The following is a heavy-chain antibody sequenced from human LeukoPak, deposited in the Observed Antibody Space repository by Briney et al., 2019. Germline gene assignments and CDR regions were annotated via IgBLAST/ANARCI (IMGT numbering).Heavy chain of an antibody. V-gene: IGHV4-61*05. D-gene: IGHD1-1*01. CDR1: GGSISTSSYY. Sequence: SSETLSLTCTVSGGSISTSSYYWGWIRQPPGKGLEWIGYIYYSGSTNYNPSLKNRVTISVDTSKNQFSLKLSSVTAADTAVYYCARLPVQLEGVFDYWGQGTLVTVSS. J-gene: IGHJ4*02. CDR2: IYYSGST. CDR3: ARLPVQLEGVFDY.